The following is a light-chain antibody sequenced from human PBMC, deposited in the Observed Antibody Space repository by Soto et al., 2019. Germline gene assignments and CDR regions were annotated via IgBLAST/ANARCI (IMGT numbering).Light chain of an antibody. Sequence: IVMTQSPDSLAVSLGERATINCKSSQSILSSSINRHYLGWYQHKPGQPPRLLIYWATARESGVPERFSGGGSGTDFTLTISSLQAEDVAVYYCQHFFSPPYSFDQGTKLEIK. CDR1: QSILSSSINRHY. V-gene: IGKV4-1*01. CDR2: WAT. J-gene: IGKJ2*01. CDR3: QHFFSPPYS.